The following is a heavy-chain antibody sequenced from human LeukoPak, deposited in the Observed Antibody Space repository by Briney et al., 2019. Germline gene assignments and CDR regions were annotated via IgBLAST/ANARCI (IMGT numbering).Heavy chain of an antibody. J-gene: IGHJ4*02. D-gene: IGHD1-26*01. CDR2: IYSGGST. CDR1: GFTFSNYA. Sequence: GGSLRLSCAASGFTFSNYAMTWVRRAPGKGLEWVSVIYSGGSTYYADSVKGRFTISRDNSKNTLYLQMNSLRAEDTAMYYCAKGDKVGPTLFDYWGQGTLVTASS. CDR3: AKGDKVGPTLFDY. V-gene: IGHV3-23*03.